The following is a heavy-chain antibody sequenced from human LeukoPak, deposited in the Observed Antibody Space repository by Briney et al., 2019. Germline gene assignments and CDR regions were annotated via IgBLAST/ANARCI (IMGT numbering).Heavy chain of an antibody. D-gene: IGHD3-22*01. V-gene: IGHV3-23*01. J-gene: IGHJ3*02. CDR2: ISGSGGST. CDR1: GFTFSSYG. CDR3: AGSSGYYSDAFDI. Sequence: GTLRLSCAASGFTFSSYGMSWVRQAPGKGLEWVSAISGSGGSTYYADSVKGRFTISRDNSKNTMYLQMNSLRAEDTAVYYCAGSSGYYSDAFDIWGQGTMVTVSS.